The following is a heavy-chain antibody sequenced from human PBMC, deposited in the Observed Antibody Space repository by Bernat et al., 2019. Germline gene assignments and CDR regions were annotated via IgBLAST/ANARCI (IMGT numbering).Heavy chain of an antibody. CDR2: INAGNGDT. J-gene: IGHJ5*02. D-gene: IGHD3-3*01. CDR1: GYRFTNYA. CDR3: ARGQGGRSAEGNNWFDP. V-gene: IGHV1-3*01. Sequence: QVQFVQSGAAVEKPGASVKISCKASGYRFTNYAIHWVRQAPGQSLEWMGWINAGNGDTKYSQKFQGRVTITKDTFAITTYMDLSSLRSEDTAIYYCARGQGGRSAEGNNWFDPWGQGTLVTVSS.